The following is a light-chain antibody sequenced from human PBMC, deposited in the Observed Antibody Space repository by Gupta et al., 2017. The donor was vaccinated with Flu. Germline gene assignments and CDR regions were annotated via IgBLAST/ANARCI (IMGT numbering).Light chain of an antibody. Sequence: EIVLTQSPGTLSLSPGERATLSCRASQSVSSSYLAWYQQKPGQAPRLLIYGASSRATGIPDRGSGSGSGTDVTLTISRLEPEDFAVYYCQQYGSSPLTFGGGTKVEIK. J-gene: IGKJ4*01. V-gene: IGKV3-20*01. CDR1: QSVSSSY. CDR3: QQYGSSPLT. CDR2: GAS.